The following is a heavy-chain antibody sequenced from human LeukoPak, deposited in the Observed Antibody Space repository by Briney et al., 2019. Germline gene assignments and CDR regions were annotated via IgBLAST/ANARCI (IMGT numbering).Heavy chain of an antibody. V-gene: IGHV4-34*01. CDR1: GGSFSGYY. CDR3: ARLWYSSGWVDY. D-gene: IGHD6-19*01. Sequence: SETLSLTCAVYGGSFSGYYWSWIRQPPGKGLEWIGEINHSGSTNYNPSLKSRVTISVDTSKNQFSLKLSSVTAADTAVNYCARLWYSSGWVDYWGQGTLVTVSS. J-gene: IGHJ4*02. CDR2: INHSGST.